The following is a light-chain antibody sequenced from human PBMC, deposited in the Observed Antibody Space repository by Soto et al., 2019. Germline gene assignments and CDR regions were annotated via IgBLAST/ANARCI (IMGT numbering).Light chain of an antibody. CDR1: QTVSTN. CDR2: GAS. V-gene: IGKV3-15*01. CDR3: QQYDNWPWT. J-gene: IGKJ1*01. Sequence: EIVLTQSPAILSVSPGEIVTLSCGATQTVSTNLAWYQQRPGQAPRLLIHGASTRAPGFPARFSGSGSGTDFTLTISSLQSEDFAVYYCQQYDNWPWTFGQGTKVDIK.